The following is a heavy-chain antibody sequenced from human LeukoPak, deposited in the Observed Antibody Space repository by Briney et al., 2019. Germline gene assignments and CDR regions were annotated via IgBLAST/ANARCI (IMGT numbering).Heavy chain of an antibody. Sequence: GGSLRLSCAASGFTFSNYLMTWVRQAPGKGLEWVADIKADGSEKYYVDSVKGRFTISRDNAKNSLYLQMNSLRAEDTALYYCAKDTGARSATTPDYWGQGTLVTVSS. D-gene: IGHD4-17*01. J-gene: IGHJ4*02. CDR2: IKADGSEK. CDR1: GFTFSNYL. V-gene: IGHV3-7*03. CDR3: AKDTGARSATTPDY.